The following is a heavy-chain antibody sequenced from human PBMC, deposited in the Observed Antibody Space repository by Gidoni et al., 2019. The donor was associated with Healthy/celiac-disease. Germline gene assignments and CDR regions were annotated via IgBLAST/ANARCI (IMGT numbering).Heavy chain of an antibody. D-gene: IGHD3-22*01. V-gene: IGHV3-23*01. Sequence: EVQLLESGGGLVQPGGSLRLSCAASGFPFSSYAMSWVRQAPGKGLEWVSAISGSGGSTYYADSVKGRFTISRDNSKNTLYLQMNSLGAEDTAVYYCAKVPNYYDSSGYYYEPHFDYWGQGTLVTVSS. J-gene: IGHJ4*02. CDR2: ISGSGGST. CDR1: GFPFSSYA. CDR3: AKVPNYYDSSGYYYEPHFDY.